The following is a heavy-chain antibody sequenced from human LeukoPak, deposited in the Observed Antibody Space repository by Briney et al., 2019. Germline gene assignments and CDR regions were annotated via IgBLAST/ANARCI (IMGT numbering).Heavy chain of an antibody. D-gene: IGHD1-14*01. V-gene: IGHV4-34*01. J-gene: IGHJ4*02. CDR1: GESFNDHY. CDR3: ARSLTGTYGFAF. CDR2: VNHSGGT. Sequence: SETLSLTCAVYGESFNDHYWNWIRQPPGKGLEWIGEVNHSGGTNYNPSLKGRVALSVDTSKNQFSLRLNSVNDADTATYYCARSLTGTYGFAFWSQGTPVLVAT.